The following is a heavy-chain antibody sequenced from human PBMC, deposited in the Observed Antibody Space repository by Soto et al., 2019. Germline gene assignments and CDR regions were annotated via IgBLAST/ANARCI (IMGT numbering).Heavy chain of an antibody. J-gene: IGHJ6*02. V-gene: IGHV5-51*01. Sequence: GESLKISCKGSGYSFTNYWIGWVRQMPGNGLEWMGVIYPADSDTRYSPSFQGQVTISADKSINTAYLQWSSLKASDTAMYYCARVGPVIESNYYYDMDVWGQGTTVTVSS. CDR2: IYPADSDT. CDR3: ARVGPVIESNYYYDMDV. CDR1: GYSFTNYW.